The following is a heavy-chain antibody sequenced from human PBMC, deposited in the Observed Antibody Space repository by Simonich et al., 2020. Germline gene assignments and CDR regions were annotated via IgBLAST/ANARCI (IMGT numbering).Heavy chain of an antibody. CDR1: GGSFSGYY. Sequence: QVQLQQWGAGLLKPSETLSLTCAVYGGSFSGYYWGWIRQPPGKGLEWIGEIKHRGSSNYNPSHQVRVTLSVDTSKNQFSLKLSSVTAADTAVYYCARPLGIVWAFYIWGQGTMVTVSS. D-gene: IGHD3-16*01. CDR2: IKHRGSS. CDR3: ARPLGIVWAFYI. J-gene: IGHJ3*02. V-gene: IGHV4-34*01.